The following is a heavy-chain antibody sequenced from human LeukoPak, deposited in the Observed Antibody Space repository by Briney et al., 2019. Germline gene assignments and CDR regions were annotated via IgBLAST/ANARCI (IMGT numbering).Heavy chain of an antibody. Sequence: GASVKVSCKASGGTFSSYAISWVRQAPGQGLEWMGGIIPISGTANYAQKFQGRVTVTRDTSTSTVYMELSSLRSEDSAVYYCAAEAPSSFYFDYWGQGTLVTVSS. CDR1: GGTFSSYA. D-gene: IGHD3-16*01. CDR2: IIPISGTA. CDR3: AAEAPSSFYFDY. J-gene: IGHJ4*02. V-gene: IGHV1-69*05.